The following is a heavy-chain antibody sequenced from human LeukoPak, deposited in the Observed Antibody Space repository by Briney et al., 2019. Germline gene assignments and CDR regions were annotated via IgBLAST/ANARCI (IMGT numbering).Heavy chain of an antibody. CDR2: IYYSGST. D-gene: IGHD2-2*01. J-gene: IGHJ2*01. Sequence: PSETLSLTCTVSGGSISSYYWSWIRQPPGKGLEWIGYIYYSGSTNYNPSLKCRVTISVDTYKNQFSLKLSSVTAADTAVYYCARDGTTVVPAAIGYFDLWGRGTLVTVSS. V-gene: IGHV4-59*01. CDR3: ARDGTTVVPAAIGYFDL. CDR1: GGSISSYY.